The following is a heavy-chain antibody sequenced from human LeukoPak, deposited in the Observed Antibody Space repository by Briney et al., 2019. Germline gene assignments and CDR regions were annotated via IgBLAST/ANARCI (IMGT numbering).Heavy chain of an antibody. J-gene: IGHJ4*02. CDR2: ISSSSSYT. Sequence: GGSLRLSCAASGFTFSDYYMSWIRQAPGKGLEWVSYISSSSSYTNYADSVKGRFTISRDNAKNSLYLQMNSLRAEDTAVYYCARDVDTGMATDEGYFDYWGQGTLVTVSS. CDR1: GFTFSDYY. V-gene: IGHV3-11*06. D-gene: IGHD5-18*01. CDR3: ARDVDTGMATDEGYFDY.